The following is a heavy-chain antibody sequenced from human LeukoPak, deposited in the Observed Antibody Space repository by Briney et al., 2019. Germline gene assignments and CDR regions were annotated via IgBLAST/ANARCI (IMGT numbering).Heavy chain of an antibody. CDR1: AGSISNSNYY. D-gene: IGHD6-19*01. J-gene: IGHJ4*02. CDR2: IYFSGST. CDR3: SRNVKAPPPGYSSVKAPPPGYSSDWARKRYYFDY. V-gene: IGHV4-39*07. Sequence: SETLSLTCTVSAGSISNSNYYWGWIRQPPGKGLEWIGSIYFSGSTYYNPSLKSRVTTSVDTSKNQFSLKLSSVTAADTAVYYLSRNVKAPPPGYSSVKAPPPGYSSDWARKRYYFDYWGQGTLVTVSS.